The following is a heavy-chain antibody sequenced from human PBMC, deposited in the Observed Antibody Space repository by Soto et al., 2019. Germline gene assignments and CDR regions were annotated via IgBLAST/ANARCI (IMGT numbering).Heavy chain of an antibody. V-gene: IGHV4-59*01. CDR2: SYYSGTT. J-gene: IGHJ4*02. CDR3: ARRQDWNYLFDN. Sequence: SETLSLTCTVSGGSINNYYWSWIRQSPGRGLGWIGCSYYSGTTNYNPSLSSRVTISIGASKTQFSLRLRSVTAADTAVYYCARRQDWNYLFDNWGPGILVTAPQ. D-gene: IGHD1-7*01. CDR1: GGSINNYY.